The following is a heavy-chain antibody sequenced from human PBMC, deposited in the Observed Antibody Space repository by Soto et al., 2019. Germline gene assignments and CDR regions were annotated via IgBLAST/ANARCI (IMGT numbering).Heavy chain of an antibody. CDR3: ARVGHTTRIVAPGTGGDH. J-gene: IGHJ4*02. V-gene: IGHV3-21*01. D-gene: IGHD6-13*01. CDR1: EGIRIDYS. Sequence: GPHSLCWIAAEGIRIDYSVNWVSTDKGKGLEWVSLISSSSSFIYYPDSVKGRFTISRDNAKNSLFLQMNSLRAEDAAVYYCARVGHTTRIVAPGTGGDHWVQRTLVTVSS. CDR2: ISSSSSFI.